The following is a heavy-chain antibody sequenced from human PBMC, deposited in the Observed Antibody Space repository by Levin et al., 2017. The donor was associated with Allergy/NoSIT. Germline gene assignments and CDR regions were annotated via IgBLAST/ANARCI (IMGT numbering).Heavy chain of an antibody. Sequence: LSLTCAASGFTFSSYSMNWVRQAPGKGLEWVSSISSSSSYIYYADSVKGRFTISRDNAKNSLYLQMNSLRAEDTAVYYCARSFIAVAGMIDYWGQGTLVTVSS. CDR3: ARSFIAVAGMIDY. D-gene: IGHD6-19*01. CDR1: GFTFSSYS. J-gene: IGHJ4*02. CDR2: ISSSSSYI. V-gene: IGHV3-21*01.